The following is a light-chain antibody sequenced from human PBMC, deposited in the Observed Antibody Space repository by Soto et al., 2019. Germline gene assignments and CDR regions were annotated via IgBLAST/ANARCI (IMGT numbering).Light chain of an antibody. V-gene: IGKV3-20*01. Sequence: VVLTQSPGALSLSRWQRATLSGRASQTVRSRYLAWYQQKSGQAPRLLIYGASSRATGIPDRFSGSGSGTDFTLTISRLEPGDFAVYYCQHCGSSLITFGRGTRLEIK. J-gene: IGKJ5*01. CDR1: QTVRSRY. CDR2: GAS. CDR3: QHCGSSLIT.